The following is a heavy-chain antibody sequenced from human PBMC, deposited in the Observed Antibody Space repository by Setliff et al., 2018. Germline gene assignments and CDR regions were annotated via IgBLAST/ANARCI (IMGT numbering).Heavy chain of an antibody. J-gene: IGHJ6*03. CDR2: TIPMFGTT. D-gene: IGHD3-22*01. CDR3: VREGVDSRSSTDYRYYMDV. CDR1: GGTFSSYG. V-gene: IGHV1-69*05. Sequence: GASVKVSCKASGGTFSSYGISWVRQAPGQGLEWVGGTIPMFGTTNYARKFQGRVTTITDESTSTAYMQLSSLGSEDTAVYYCVREGVDSRSSTDYRYYMDVWGKGTTVTVSS.